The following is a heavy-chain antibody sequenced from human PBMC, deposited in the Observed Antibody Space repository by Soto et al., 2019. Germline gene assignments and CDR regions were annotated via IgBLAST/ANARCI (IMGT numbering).Heavy chain of an antibody. V-gene: IGHV4-59*01. CDR2: IYYSGST. J-gene: IGHJ6*02. Sequence: SETLSLTCTVSGGSISSYYWSWIRQPPGKGLEWIGYIYYSGSTNYNPSLKSRVTIPVDTSKNQFSLKLSSVTAADTAVYYCARDQVVRGVAYYYYYGMDVWGQGTTVTVSS. CDR3: ARDQVVRGVAYYYYYGMDV. D-gene: IGHD3-10*01. CDR1: GGSISSYY.